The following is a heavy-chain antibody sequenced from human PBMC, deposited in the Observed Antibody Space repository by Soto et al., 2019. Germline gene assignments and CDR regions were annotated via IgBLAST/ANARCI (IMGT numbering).Heavy chain of an antibody. Sequence: PGGSLRFSCAASGFTFSSYAMSWVRQAPGKGLEWVSSLTGSGDNTYYADSVKGRFTISRDNSKNTLYLQMNSLRAEDTALYYCAKEHVVTGTYYGMDVWGPGTTVTVSS. D-gene: IGHD2-21*01. CDR3: AKEHVVTGTYYGMDV. J-gene: IGHJ6*02. CDR1: GFTFSSYA. CDR2: LTGSGDNT. V-gene: IGHV3-23*01.